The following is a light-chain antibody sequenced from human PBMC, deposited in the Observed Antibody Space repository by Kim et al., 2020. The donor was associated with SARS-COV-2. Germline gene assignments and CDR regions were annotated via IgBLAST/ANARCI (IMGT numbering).Light chain of an antibody. V-gene: IGLV3-1*01. J-gene: IGLJ2*01. Sequence: VSVSPGQTASITCSGDKLGYKYTCWYQQKPGQSPVLVIYRDSRRPSGIPERFSGSNSGNTATLTISGTQAMDEADYYCQTWDSSGVFGGGTKLTVL. CDR1: KLGYKY. CDR3: QTWDSSGV. CDR2: RDS.